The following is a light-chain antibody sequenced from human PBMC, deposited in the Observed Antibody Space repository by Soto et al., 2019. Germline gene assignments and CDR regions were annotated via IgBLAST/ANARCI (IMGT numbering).Light chain of an antibody. Sequence: QLVLTQTPSASGTPGQSVTISWSGSNSNMGRNYVYWYQQVPGTAPKLLMYRNDVRPSGVPDRFTGSKSGTSASLAISGLRSEDEADYYCAVWDNSLNGVAFGGGTKLTVL. CDR2: RND. CDR1: NSNMGRNY. V-gene: IGLV1-47*01. CDR3: AVWDNSLNGVA. J-gene: IGLJ2*01.